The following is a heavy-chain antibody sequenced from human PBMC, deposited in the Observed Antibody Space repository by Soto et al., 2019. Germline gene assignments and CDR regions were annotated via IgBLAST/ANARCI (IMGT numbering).Heavy chain of an antibody. Sequence: SETLSLTCTVSGGSISSSSYYWGWIRQPPGKGLEWIGRIYYSGSTYYNPSLKSRVTISVDTSKNQFSLKLSSVTAADTAVYYCARHALPYSSRNWFDPWGQGTLVTVSS. D-gene: IGHD6-19*01. CDR2: IYYSGST. V-gene: IGHV4-39*01. J-gene: IGHJ5*02. CDR3: ARHALPYSSRNWFDP. CDR1: GGSISSSSYY.